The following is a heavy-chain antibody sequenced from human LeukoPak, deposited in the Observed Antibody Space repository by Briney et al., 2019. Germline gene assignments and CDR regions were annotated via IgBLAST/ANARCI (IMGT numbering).Heavy chain of an antibody. CDR2: IYYSGST. D-gene: IGHD6-19*01. CDR1: GGSISSSSYY. J-gene: IGHJ5*02. Sequence: SETLSLTCTVSGGSISSSSYYWGWIRQPPGKGLEWIGSIYYSGSTYYNPSLKSRVTISVDTSKNQFSLKLSSVTAADTAVYYCARAGIAVAGGWFDPWGQGTLVTVSS. V-gene: IGHV4-39*07. CDR3: ARAGIAVAGGWFDP.